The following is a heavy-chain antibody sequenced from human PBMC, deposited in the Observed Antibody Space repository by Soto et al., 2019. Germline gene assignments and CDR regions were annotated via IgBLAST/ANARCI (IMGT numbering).Heavy chain of an antibody. J-gene: IGHJ5*02. CDR3: ARDLCSSTSCSPYNWFDP. V-gene: IGHV1-69*13. Sequence: ASVKVSCKASGGTFSSYAISWVRQAPGQGLEWMGGIIPIFGTANYAQKFQGRVTITADESTSTAYMELSSLRSEDTAVYYCARDLCSSTSCSPYNWFDPWGQGTLVTVSS. CDR1: GGTFSSYA. D-gene: IGHD2-2*01. CDR2: IIPIFGTA.